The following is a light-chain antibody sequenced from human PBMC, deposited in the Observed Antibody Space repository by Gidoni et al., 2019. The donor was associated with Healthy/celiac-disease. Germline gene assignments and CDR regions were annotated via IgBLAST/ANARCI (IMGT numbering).Light chain of an antibody. V-gene: IGKV3-11*01. J-gene: IGKJ3*01. CDR3: QQRSNWP. Sequence: EIVLTQSPATLSLSPGEIATPSCRASQSISSYLAWYQQKPGQAPKLLIYDASNRATGLPARFSGSGSGTDFTLTISSLEPEDFAVYYCQQRSNWPFGPGTKVEIK. CDR2: DAS. CDR1: QSISSY.